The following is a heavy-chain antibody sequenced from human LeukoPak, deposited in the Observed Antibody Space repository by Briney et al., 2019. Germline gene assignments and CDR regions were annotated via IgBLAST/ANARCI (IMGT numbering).Heavy chain of an antibody. CDR2: ISSSSSYI. J-gene: IGHJ5*02. Sequence: GGSLRLSCAASGFAFSSYSMNWVRQAPGEGLEWVSSISSSSSYIYYADSVKGRLTISRDNAKNSLYLQMNSLRAEDTAVYYCARGYSSSSSELDPWGQGTLVTVSS. CDR1: GFAFSSYS. CDR3: ARGYSSSSSELDP. D-gene: IGHD6-6*01. V-gene: IGHV3-21*01.